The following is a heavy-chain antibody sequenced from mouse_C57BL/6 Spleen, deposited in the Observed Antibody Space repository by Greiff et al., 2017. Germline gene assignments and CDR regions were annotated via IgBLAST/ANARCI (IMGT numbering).Heavy chain of an antibody. V-gene: IGHV1-69*01. CDR1: GYTFTSYW. J-gene: IGHJ4*01. CDR2: IDPSDSYT. CDR3: ARGGTEAMDY. D-gene: IGHD4-1*01. Sequence: QVQLQQSGAELVMPGASVKLSCKASGYTFTSYWMHWVKQRPGQGLEWIGEIDPSDSYTNYNQKFKGKSTLTVDKSSSTAYMQLSSLTSEDSAVYYCARGGTEAMDYWGQGTSVTVSS.